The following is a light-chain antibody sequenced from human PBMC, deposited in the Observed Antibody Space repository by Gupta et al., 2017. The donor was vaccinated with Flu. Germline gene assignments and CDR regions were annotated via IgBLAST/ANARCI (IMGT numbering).Light chain of an antibody. CDR3: QAWDSGTVV. J-gene: IGLJ2*01. V-gene: IGLV3-1*01. Sequence: SYALTQPASVSVSPGQTASITCSGDKLGEKYACWYQRKPGQSPVLVIYQDTKRPSGIPERCSGSNSGNTATLTISGTQAMDEADYYCQAWDSGTVVFGGGTKLTVL. CDR2: QDT. CDR1: KLGEKY.